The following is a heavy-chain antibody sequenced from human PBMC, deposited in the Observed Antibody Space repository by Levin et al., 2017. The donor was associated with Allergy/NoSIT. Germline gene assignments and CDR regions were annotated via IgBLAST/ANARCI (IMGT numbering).Heavy chain of an antibody. V-gene: IGHV3-30*18. Sequence: GGSLRLSCASSGFSISIYAMHWVRQAPGKGLEWVAVIGFDGSNKYYGDSVKGRFTISRDNSKNALILQMNGLRPEDTAVYYCAKQNGSGTDYYYYGLDVWGQGTTVTV. CDR3: AKQNGSGTDYYYYGLDV. CDR1: GFSISIYA. J-gene: IGHJ6*02. D-gene: IGHD3-10*01. CDR2: IGFDGSNK.